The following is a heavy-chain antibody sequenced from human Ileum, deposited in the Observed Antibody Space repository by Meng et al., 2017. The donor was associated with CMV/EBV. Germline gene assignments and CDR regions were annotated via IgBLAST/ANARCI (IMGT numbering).Heavy chain of an antibody. D-gene: IGHD6-6*01. V-gene: IGHV4-30-4*08. Sequence: QVQVPEPGPGLGKPSQTLSLSCTVSGASISSGDYYWSWIRQPPGKGLEWIGYIFFSGNTYYNPSLNNRVIISIDTPRNQFSLKVDSVTPEDTAIYYCARWQLWAKDYFDSWGQGTLVTVSS. CDR2: IFFSGNT. J-gene: IGHJ4*02. CDR1: GASISSGDYY. CDR3: ARWQLWAKDYFDS.